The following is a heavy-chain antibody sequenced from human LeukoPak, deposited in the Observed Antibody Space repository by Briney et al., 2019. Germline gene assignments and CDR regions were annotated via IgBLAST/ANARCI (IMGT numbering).Heavy chain of an antibody. V-gene: IGHV5-51*01. CDR1: GYSFTSYW. CDR2: IYPDDSDT. Sequence: GESLKISCKGSGYSFTSYWIAWVRPMPGKGLERMGIIYPDDSDTKYSPSFQGQVTISADKSINTAYLQWSSLKASDTAMYYCARRSYGGKDFDYWGQGTLVTVSS. D-gene: IGHD4-23*01. CDR3: ARRSYGGKDFDY. J-gene: IGHJ4*02.